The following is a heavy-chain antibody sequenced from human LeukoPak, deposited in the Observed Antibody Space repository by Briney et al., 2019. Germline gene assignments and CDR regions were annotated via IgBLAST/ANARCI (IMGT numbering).Heavy chain of an antibody. V-gene: IGHV1-46*01. J-gene: IGHJ5*02. Sequence: ASVKVSCKASGYTFTSYYMHWVRQAPGQGLEWMGIINPSGGSTSYAQKFQGRVTMTRDTSTSTVYMELSSLRSEDTAVYYCARGDVAVPAAIAPRFDPWGQGTLVTASS. CDR1: GYTFTSYY. CDR3: ARGDVAVPAAIAPRFDP. CDR2: INPSGGST. D-gene: IGHD2-2*02.